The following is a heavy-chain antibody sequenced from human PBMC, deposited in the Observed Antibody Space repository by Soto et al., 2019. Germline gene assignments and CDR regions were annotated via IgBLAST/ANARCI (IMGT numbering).Heavy chain of an antibody. J-gene: IGHJ4*02. D-gene: IGHD1-20*01. CDR2: ISAYNGNT. CDR1: GYTFTSYG. Sequence: ASVKVSCKASGYTFTSYGISWVRQAPGQGLEWMGWISAYNGNTNYAQKLQGRVTMTTDTSTSTAYMELRSLRSDDTAVYYCARRVFGNWNKVIEYYFDYWGQGTLVTVSS. CDR3: ARRVFGNWNKVIEYYFDY. V-gene: IGHV1-18*01.